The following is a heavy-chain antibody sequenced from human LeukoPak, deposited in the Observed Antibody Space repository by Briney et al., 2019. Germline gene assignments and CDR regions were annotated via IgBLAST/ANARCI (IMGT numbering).Heavy chain of an antibody. D-gene: IGHD2-21*02. J-gene: IGHJ4*02. V-gene: IGHV1-2*02. CDR3: ARVPPNCGGDCYHLFDY. CDR1: GYTFTGYY. Sequence: ASVKVSCKASGYTFTGYYMHRVRQAPGQGLEWMGWINPNSGGTNYAQKFQGRVTMTRDTSISTAYMELSRLRSDDTAVYYCARVPPNCGGDCYHLFDYWGQGTLVTVSS. CDR2: INPNSGGT.